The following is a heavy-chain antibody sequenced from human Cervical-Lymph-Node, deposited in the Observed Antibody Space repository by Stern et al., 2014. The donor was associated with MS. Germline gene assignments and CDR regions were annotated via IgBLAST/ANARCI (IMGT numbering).Heavy chain of an antibody. D-gene: IGHD5-12*01. CDR3: SREAIGHSGTFDF. J-gene: IGHJ4*02. CDR1: GGTFSSYA. V-gene: IGHV1-69*01. CDR2: IIPMFANA. Sequence: VQLEESGAEVKKPGSSVKVSCRVSGGTFSSYAVNWVRQAPGQGPEWMGRIIPMFANANYAQKYEGRVTITADESTTTAYMELSSLTSDDTAVYYCSREAIGHSGTFDFWGQGTLVIVSS.